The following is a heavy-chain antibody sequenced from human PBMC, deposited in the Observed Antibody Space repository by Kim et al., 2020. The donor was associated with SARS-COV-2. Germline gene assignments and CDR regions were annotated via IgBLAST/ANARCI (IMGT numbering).Heavy chain of an antibody. J-gene: IGHJ4*02. CDR1: GFTFSSYW. CDR3: AALFYGGGTTH. D-gene: IGHD6-19*01. V-gene: IGHV3-74*01. CDR2: ISKDGNTT. Sequence: GGSLRLFCAASGFTFSSYWMYWVRQAPGKGLFWVSRISKDGNTTHYADSVKGRFTISRDNAKNTLYLQMNSLRAEDTALYYCAALFYGGGTTHWGQGTVGTVS.